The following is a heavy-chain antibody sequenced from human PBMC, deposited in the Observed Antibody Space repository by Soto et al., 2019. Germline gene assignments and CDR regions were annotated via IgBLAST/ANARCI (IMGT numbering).Heavy chain of an antibody. CDR2: IYYSGST. Sequence: SETLSLTCTVSGGSISSGGYYWSWIRQHPGKGLEWIGYIYYSGSTYYNPSLKSRVTISVDTSKNQFSLKLSSVTAADTAVYYCARAPFRMVYAMTLDYFDYWGQGTLVTVSS. J-gene: IGHJ4*02. CDR1: GGSISSGGYY. CDR3: ARAPFRMVYAMTLDYFDY. V-gene: IGHV4-31*03. D-gene: IGHD2-8*01.